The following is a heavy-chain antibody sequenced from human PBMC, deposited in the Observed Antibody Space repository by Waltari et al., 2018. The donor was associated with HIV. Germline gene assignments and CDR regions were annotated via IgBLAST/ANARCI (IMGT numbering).Heavy chain of an antibody. CDR3: ARDWWQLPSGGYFFDY. V-gene: IGHV1-2*02. J-gene: IGHJ4*02. Sequence: AQLLQLGAEVKKPGASVKVSCRAASFTFTAYYVHWVRQAPGQGLEWMGWINPKSGVTHFAQNFQGRINMTRDTSIKTAYLELSRLQSDDTAVYYCARDWWQLPSGGYFFDYWGQGTLVTVSS. CDR1: SFTFTAYY. D-gene: IGHD2-15*01. CDR2: INPKSGVT.